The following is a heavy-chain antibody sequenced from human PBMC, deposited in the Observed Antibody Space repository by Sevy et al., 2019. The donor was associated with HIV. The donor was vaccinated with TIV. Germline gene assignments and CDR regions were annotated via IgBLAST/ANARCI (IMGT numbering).Heavy chain of an antibody. V-gene: IGHV1-18*04. CDR1: GYTFTSYG. J-gene: IGHJ6*03. CDR2: ISAYNGNT. D-gene: IGHD4-17*01. CDR3: ARATLTVTTNYYYYMDV. Sequence: ASVKVSCKASGYTFTSYGISWVRQAPGQGLEWMGWISAYNGNTNYAQKLQGRVTMTTDTSTSTAYMELRSLRSDDTAVYYCARATLTVTTNYYYYMDVRGKGTTVTVSS.